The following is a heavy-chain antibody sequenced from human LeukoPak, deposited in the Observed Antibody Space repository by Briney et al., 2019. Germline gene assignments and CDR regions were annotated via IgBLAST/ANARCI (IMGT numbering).Heavy chain of an antibody. D-gene: IGHD6-6*01. J-gene: IGHJ5*02. CDR1: GGSFSGYY. CDR2: INHSGST. CDR3: ARGLREYSSSSPSGWFDP. V-gene: IGHV4-34*01. Sequence: SETLSLTCAVYGGSFSGYYWSWIRQPPGKGLEWIGEINHSGSTNYNPSLKSRVTISVDTSKNQFSLKLSSVTAADTAVYYCARGLREYSSSSPSGWFDPWGQGTLVTVSS.